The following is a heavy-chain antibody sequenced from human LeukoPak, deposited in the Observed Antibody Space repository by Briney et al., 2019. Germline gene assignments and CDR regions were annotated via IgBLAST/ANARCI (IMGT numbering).Heavy chain of an antibody. CDR1: GGSISSYY. Sequence: ESSETLSLTCTVSGGSISSYYWSWIRQPPGKGLEWIGYIYYSGSTNYNPSHKSRVTISVDTSKNQFSLKLSSVTAADTAVYYCARDGPTAFDIWGQGTMVTVSS. CDR2: IYYSGST. CDR3: ARDGPTAFDI. V-gene: IGHV4-59*01. J-gene: IGHJ3*02.